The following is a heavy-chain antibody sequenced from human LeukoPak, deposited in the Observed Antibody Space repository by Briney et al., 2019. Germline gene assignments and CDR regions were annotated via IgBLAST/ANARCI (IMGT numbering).Heavy chain of an antibody. CDR3: ATTYYDFWSGYSPYYYYMDV. CDR2: ISAYNGNT. CDR1: GYTFTSYG. Sequence: ASVKVSCKASGYTFTSYGISWVRQAPGQGLEWMGWISAYNGNTNYAQKLQGRVTMTTDTSTSTAYMELRSLRSDDTAVYYCATTYYDFWSGYSPYYYYMDVWGKGTTVTVSS. D-gene: IGHD3-3*01. J-gene: IGHJ6*03. V-gene: IGHV1-18*01.